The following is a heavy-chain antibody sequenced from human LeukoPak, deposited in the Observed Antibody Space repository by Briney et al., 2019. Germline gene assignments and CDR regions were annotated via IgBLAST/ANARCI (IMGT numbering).Heavy chain of an antibody. V-gene: IGHV3-23*01. Sequence: PGGSLRLSCAASGFTFSAYAMSWVRQAPGKGLEWVSASSGSGGITYYADSAKGRFTISRDSSKNTLFLQMNSLRAEDTAVYYCAKNPPAGVRGAGPIDYWGQGTLVTVSS. D-gene: IGHD1-14*01. CDR1: GFTFSAYA. CDR3: AKNPPAGVRGAGPIDY. J-gene: IGHJ4*02. CDR2: SSGSGGIT.